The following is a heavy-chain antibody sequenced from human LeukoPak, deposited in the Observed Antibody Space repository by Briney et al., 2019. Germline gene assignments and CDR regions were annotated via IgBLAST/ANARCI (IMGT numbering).Heavy chain of an antibody. D-gene: IGHD4-11*01. Sequence: GGSLRLSCAASGFTFSSYSMNWVRQAPGKGLEWVSSISSSSYIYYADSVKGRFTISRDNAKNTLYLQMNSLRAEDTAVYYCAKMPNSNYFDYWGQGTLVTVSS. CDR2: ISSSSYI. J-gene: IGHJ4*02. CDR1: GFTFSSYS. CDR3: AKMPNSNYFDY. V-gene: IGHV3-21*04.